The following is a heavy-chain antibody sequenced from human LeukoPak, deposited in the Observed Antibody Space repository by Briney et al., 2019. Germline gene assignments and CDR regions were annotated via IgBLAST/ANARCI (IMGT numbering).Heavy chain of an antibody. CDR1: GFTFGSYA. V-gene: IGHV3-23*01. D-gene: IGHD3-10*01. CDR3: AKGPYYYGSGSRRGAFDI. Sequence: PGGSLRLSWAASGFTFGSYAVSWVRQAPGKGLELVSSISGSGGSTYYPDSVKCRFTISRDNSKNPLYLQMNSLRAEDTAVYYCAKGPYYYGSGSRRGAFDIWRQGTMVTVSS. J-gene: IGHJ3*02. CDR2: ISGSGGST.